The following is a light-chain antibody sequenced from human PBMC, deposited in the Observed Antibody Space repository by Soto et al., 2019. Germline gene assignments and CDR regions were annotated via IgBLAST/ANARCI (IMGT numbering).Light chain of an antibody. CDR3: AAWDDSLNGYV. CDR1: NSNIGSHT. CDR2: SNN. Sequence: QSVLTQPPSASGTPGQRVTTSCSGSNSNIGSHTVNWYQHLPGTAPILLIYSNNQRPSGVPDRFSGSKSGTSASLDISGLQSADEADYYCAAWDDSLNGYVFGTGTKLTVL. J-gene: IGLJ1*01. V-gene: IGLV1-44*01.